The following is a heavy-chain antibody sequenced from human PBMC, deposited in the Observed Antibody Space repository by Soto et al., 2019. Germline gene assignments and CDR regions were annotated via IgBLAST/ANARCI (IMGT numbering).Heavy chain of an antibody. CDR3: ARRAVTTYHFFDY. D-gene: IGHD4-17*01. CDR1: GFTFSSFD. J-gene: IGHJ4*02. Sequence: KPGGSLRLSCATSGFTFSSFDMDWVRQAPGKGLEWVSSIHRASTYIYYADSVRGRFTIPRDNAKSSLYLQMNSLTVEDTAVYYCARRAVTTYHFFDYWGQGALVTVSS. CDR2: IHRASTYI. V-gene: IGHV3-21*06.